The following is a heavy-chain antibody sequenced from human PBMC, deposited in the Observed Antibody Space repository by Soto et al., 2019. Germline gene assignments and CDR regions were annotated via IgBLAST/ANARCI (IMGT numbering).Heavy chain of an antibody. CDR3: ARGSFTIFGVVTQAYYYGMDV. J-gene: IGHJ6*02. Sequence: ASVKVSCKASGYTFTGYYMHWVRQAPGHGHEWMGWINPNSGGTNYAQKFQGWVTMTRDTSISTAYMELSRLRSDDTAVYYCARGSFTIFGVVTQAYYYGMDVWGQGTSVTVSS. D-gene: IGHD3-3*01. CDR2: INPNSGGT. CDR1: GYTFTGYY. V-gene: IGHV1-2*04.